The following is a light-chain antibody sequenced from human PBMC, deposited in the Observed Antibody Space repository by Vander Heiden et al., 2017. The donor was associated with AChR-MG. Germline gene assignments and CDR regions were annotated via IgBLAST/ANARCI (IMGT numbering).Light chain of an antibody. V-gene: IGKV1-33*01. J-gene: IGKJ2*01. CDR3: QQEDNLPYT. Sequence: DIQMTQSPSSLSASVGDRVTITCQASQDISNYLNWYQQKPGKAPKLLIYDASNLETGVPSRFSGSGSGTDFTFTISSLQPEDIATYYCQQEDNLPYTFGQRTKLDIK. CDR1: QDISNY. CDR2: DAS.